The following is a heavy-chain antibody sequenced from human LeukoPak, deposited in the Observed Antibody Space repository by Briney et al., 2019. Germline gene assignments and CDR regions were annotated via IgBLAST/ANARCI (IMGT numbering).Heavy chain of an antibody. V-gene: IGHV3-30*02. J-gene: IGHJ4*02. Sequence: GGSLRLSCAASGFTFSSYGMHWVRQAPGKGLEWVAFIRYDGSNKHYADSVKGRFTISRDNSKNTLYLQMNSLRAEDTAVYYCYVWFGELLSYYFDYWGRGTLVTVSS. CDR2: IRYDGSNK. CDR3: YVWFGELLSYYFDY. CDR1: GFTFSSYG. D-gene: IGHD3-10*01.